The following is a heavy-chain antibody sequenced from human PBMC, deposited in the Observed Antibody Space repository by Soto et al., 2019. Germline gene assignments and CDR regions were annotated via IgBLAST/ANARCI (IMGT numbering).Heavy chain of an antibody. CDR1: GGTFSSYA. CDR3: ARDKSWGPTYYYYGMHV. J-gene: IGHJ6*02. CDR2: IIPIFGTA. V-gene: IGHV1-69*12. D-gene: IGHD3-16*01. Sequence: QVQLVQSGAEVKKPGSSVKVSCKASGGTFSSYAISWVRQAPGQGLEWMGGIIPIFGTANYAQKFQGRVTICAHDPTSTAYMELSSLRSEVTAVYYCARDKSWGPTYYYYGMHVWGQGTTVTVSS.